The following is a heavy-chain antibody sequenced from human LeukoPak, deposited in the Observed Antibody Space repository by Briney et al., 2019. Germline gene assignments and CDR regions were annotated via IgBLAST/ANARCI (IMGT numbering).Heavy chain of an antibody. J-gene: IGHJ4*02. CDR3: GGGGTIHPCFTY. CDR2: IYYIGRT. D-gene: IGHD1-1*01. Sequence: PSETLSLTCTVSGGSISSYYWSWIRQPPGKGLEWIGYIYYIGRTNNNPSLKSRVTISVDTSKNQFSLKLSSVPAADPAVYYCGGGGTIHPCFTYGGQGPRVP. V-gene: IGHV4-59*01. CDR1: GGSISSYY.